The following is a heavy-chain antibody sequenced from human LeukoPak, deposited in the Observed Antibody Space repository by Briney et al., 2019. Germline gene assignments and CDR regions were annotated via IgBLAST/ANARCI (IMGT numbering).Heavy chain of an antibody. V-gene: IGHV1-2*02. J-gene: IGHJ3*02. Sequence: ASVKVSCKASGYTFTGYYMHWVRQAPGQGLEWMGWINPNSGGTDYAQKFQGRVTMTRDTSISTAYMELSRLRSDDTAVYYCARSLRISRGAFDIWGQGTMVTVSS. D-gene: IGHD5-12*01. CDR3: ARSLRISRGAFDI. CDR1: GYTFTGYY. CDR2: INPNSGGT.